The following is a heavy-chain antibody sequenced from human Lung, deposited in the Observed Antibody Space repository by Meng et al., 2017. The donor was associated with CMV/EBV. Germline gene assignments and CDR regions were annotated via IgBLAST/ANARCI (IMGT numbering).Heavy chain of an antibody. J-gene: IGHJ3*02. Sequence: LXCSVSGWSISGYYWSWVRQPPGKGLEYIGYVHYTGTTNYSPSLKGRVTISVDTYKNQFSLKVSSVTAADTAVYYCARHHLKPGVEGLPAYDIWGHGXMVTVSS. CDR2: VHYTGTT. V-gene: IGHV4-59*08. D-gene: IGHD2-8*01. CDR1: GWSISGYY. CDR3: ARHHLKPGVEGLPAYDI.